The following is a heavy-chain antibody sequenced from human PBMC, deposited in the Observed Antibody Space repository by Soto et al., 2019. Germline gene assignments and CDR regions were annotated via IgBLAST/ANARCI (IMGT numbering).Heavy chain of an antibody. Sequence: QLVQSGAEVKKPGAALKVSCKASGYAFTTYGITWVRQAPGQGLEWMGWITTNNGNTNYPQKFRGRVTLTTDPSTTTAFMELRSLRSDDMAVYYCARLSYGSGGVSGFDIWGQGTVVTVSS. CDR2: ITTNNGNT. CDR3: ARLSYGSGGVSGFDI. D-gene: IGHD2-15*01. J-gene: IGHJ3*02. V-gene: IGHV1-18*03. CDR1: GYAFTTYG.